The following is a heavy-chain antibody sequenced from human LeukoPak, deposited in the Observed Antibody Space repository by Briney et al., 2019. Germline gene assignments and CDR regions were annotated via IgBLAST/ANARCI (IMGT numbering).Heavy chain of an antibody. J-gene: IGHJ6*02. D-gene: IGHD6-13*01. CDR3: AKDMAAAGIYYGMDV. Sequence: AGGSLRLSCAASGFTFDDYAMHWVRQAPGKGLEWVSGISWNSGSIGYADSVKGRFTISRDNAKNSLYLQMNSLRAEDMALYYCAKDMAAAGIYYGMDVWGQGTTVTVSS. CDR2: ISWNSGSI. CDR1: GFTFDDYA. V-gene: IGHV3-9*03.